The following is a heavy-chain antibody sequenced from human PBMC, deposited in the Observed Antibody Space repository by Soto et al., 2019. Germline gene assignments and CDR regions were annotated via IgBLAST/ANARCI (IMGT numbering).Heavy chain of an antibody. Sequence: GGSLRLSCAASGFTFSSYAMHWVRQAPGKGLEWVAVISYDGSNKYYADSVKGRFTISRDNSKNTLYLQMNSLRAEDTAVYYCARSDILTGYSYRYFDYWSQGTLVTVSS. CDR2: ISYDGSNK. J-gene: IGHJ4*02. V-gene: IGHV3-30-3*01. CDR3: ARSDILTGYSYRYFDY. D-gene: IGHD3-9*01. CDR1: GFTFSSYA.